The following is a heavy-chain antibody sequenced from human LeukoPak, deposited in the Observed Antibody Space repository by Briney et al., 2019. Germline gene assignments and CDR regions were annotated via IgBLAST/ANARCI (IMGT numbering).Heavy chain of an antibody. CDR2: ISSSDYA. CDR1: GFIFSPSG. Sequence: PGGSLRLSCAASGFIFSPSGMTWVRQAPGKGLEWVSTISSSDYASYTDSVKGRFTISRDNSKNTLYLQMNSLRAEDTAVYYCARDSSSWYGGTRFDPWGQGTLVTVSS. CDR3: ARDSSSWYGGTRFDP. D-gene: IGHD6-13*01. J-gene: IGHJ5*02. V-gene: IGHV3-21*01.